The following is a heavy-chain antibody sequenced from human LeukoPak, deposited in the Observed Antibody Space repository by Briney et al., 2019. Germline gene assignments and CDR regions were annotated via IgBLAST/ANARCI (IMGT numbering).Heavy chain of an antibody. CDR3: AKGEQWLVRNNWFDP. V-gene: IGHV3-23*01. CDR1: GFTFGSYA. D-gene: IGHD6-19*01. Sequence: PGGSLRLSCAASGFTFGSYAMSWVRQAPGKGLEWVSAISGSGGSTYYADSVKGRFTISRDNSKNTLYLQMNSLRAEDTAVYYCAKGEQWLVRNNWFDPWGQGTLVTVSS. CDR2: ISGSGGST. J-gene: IGHJ5*02.